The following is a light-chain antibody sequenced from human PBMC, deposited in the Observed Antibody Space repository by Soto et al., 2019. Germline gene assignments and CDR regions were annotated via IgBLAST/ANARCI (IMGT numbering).Light chain of an antibody. CDR2: SAS. Sequence: IVMTQSPATLSVSPGESATLSCRASQSVGTNLAWYQQTPGQAPRVLIHSASTRATGIPARFSGSGSDTEFTLTIGGLQSEDFAIYYGQQYNNWPPYSFGQGTKLENK. V-gene: IGKV3-15*01. CDR3: QQYNNWPPYS. CDR1: QSVGTN. J-gene: IGKJ2*01.